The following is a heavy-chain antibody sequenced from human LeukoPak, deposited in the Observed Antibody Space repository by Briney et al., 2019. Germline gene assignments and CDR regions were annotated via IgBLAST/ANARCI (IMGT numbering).Heavy chain of an antibody. CDR1: GFTFSNYG. Sequence: PGGSLRLSCAASGFTFSNYGMHWVRQAPGKGLEWVAVILYDGSNKYYADSVKGRFAISRDNSKNTLYLQMNSLRAEDTAVYYCARGGYCSSTSCRTFDYWGQGTLVTVSS. J-gene: IGHJ4*02. CDR2: ILYDGSNK. V-gene: IGHV3-30*03. D-gene: IGHD2-2*01. CDR3: ARGGYCSSTSCRTFDY.